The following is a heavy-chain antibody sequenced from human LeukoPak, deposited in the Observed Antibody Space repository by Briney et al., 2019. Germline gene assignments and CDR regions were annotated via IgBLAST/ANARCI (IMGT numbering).Heavy chain of an antibody. J-gene: IGHJ3*02. CDR3: ARHLALRDAFNI. Sequence: GGSLKISWKGPGYSFSSFWIGRVRQVPGKGLEWVGIIFPGDSDTRYTLYFQGHVTISADKSISTAYLQWSSLKASDTAMYYCARHLALRDAFNIWGQGTMVTVSS. CDR1: GYSFSSFW. CDR2: IFPGDSDT. V-gene: IGHV5-51*01.